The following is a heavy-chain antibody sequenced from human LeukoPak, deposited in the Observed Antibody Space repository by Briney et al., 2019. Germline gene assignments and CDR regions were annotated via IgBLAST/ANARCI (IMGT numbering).Heavy chain of an antibody. J-gene: IGHJ4*02. CDR3: AKDSYYYDSSGYSD. V-gene: IGHV3-9*01. D-gene: IGHD3-22*01. CDR1: GFTFDDYA. Sequence: PGGSLRLSCAASGFTFDDYAMHWVRQAPGKGLEWVSGISWNSGSIGYADSVKGRFTISRDNAKNSLYLQMNGLRAEDTALYYCAKDSYYYDSSGYSDWGQGTLVTVSS. CDR2: ISWNSGSI.